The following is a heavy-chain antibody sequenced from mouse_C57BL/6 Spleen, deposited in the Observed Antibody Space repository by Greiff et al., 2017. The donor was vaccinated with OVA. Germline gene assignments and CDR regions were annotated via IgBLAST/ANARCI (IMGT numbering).Heavy chain of an antibody. J-gene: IGHJ2*01. V-gene: IGHV1-81*01. CDR2: IYPRSGNT. CDR1: GYTFTSYG. D-gene: IGHD1-1*01. Sequence: VQLQQSGAELARPGASVKLSCKASGYTFTSYGISWVKQRTGQGLEWIGEIYPRSGNTYYNEKFKGKATLTADKSSSTAYMELRSLTSEDSAVYFCARGVFTTVVAPYYFDYWGQGTTLTVSS. CDR3: ARGVFTTVVAPYYFDY.